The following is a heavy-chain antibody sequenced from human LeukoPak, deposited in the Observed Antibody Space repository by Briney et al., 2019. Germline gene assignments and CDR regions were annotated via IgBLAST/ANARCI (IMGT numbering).Heavy chain of an antibody. CDR2: NSASGETT. V-gene: IGHV3-23*01. CDR3: ASDSMGVMVRGGPI. CDR1: GFTFSTYA. Sequence: PGGSLRLSCAASGFTFSTYAMSWVRQAPGKGLEWVSGNSASGETTYYADSVKGRFTISRDNSKNTLHLQMNSLRAEDTAVYYCASDSMGVMVRGGPIWGQGTMVTVSS. J-gene: IGHJ3*02. D-gene: IGHD3-10*01.